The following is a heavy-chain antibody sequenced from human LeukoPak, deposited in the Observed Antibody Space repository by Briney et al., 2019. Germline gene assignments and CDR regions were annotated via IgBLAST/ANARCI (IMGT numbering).Heavy chain of an antibody. J-gene: IGHJ6*02. Sequence: SETLSLTCTVSGGSISSYYWSWIRQPPGKGLEWIGYIYYSGSTNYNPSLKSRVTMSVDTSKNQFSLKLSSVTAADTAVYYCARGGLRYFDWLPSHYYYGMDVWGQGTTVTVS. CDR2: IYYSGST. V-gene: IGHV4-59*01. CDR1: GGSISSYY. D-gene: IGHD3-9*01. CDR3: ARGGLRYFDWLPSHYYYGMDV.